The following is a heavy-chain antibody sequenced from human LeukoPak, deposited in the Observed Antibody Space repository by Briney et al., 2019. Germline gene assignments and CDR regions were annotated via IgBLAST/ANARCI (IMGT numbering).Heavy chain of an antibody. Sequence: ASVKVSCKASGYTFTSYGISWVRQAPGQGLEWMGRIIPILGIANYAQKFQGRVTITADKSTSTAYMELSSLRSEDTAVYYCARVPPLLVREEEWFDPWGQGTLVTVSS. CDR3: ARVPPLLVREEEWFDP. CDR2: IIPILGIA. V-gene: IGHV1-69*04. CDR1: GYTFTSYG. J-gene: IGHJ5*02. D-gene: IGHD3-10*02.